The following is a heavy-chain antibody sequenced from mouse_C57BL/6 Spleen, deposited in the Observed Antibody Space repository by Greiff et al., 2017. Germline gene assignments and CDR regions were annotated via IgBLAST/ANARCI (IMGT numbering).Heavy chain of an antibody. D-gene: IGHD1-1*01. CDR3: TSRHHYYGSSYNY. J-gene: IGHJ2*01. V-gene: IGHV14-4*01. CDR2: IDPENGDT. CDR1: GFNIKDDY. Sequence: VQLQQSGAELVRPGASVKLSCTASGFNIKDDYMHWVKQRPEQGLEWIGWIDPENGDTEYASKFQGKATITADTSSNTAYLQLSSLTSEDTAVYYCTSRHHYYGSSYNYWGQGTTLTVSS.